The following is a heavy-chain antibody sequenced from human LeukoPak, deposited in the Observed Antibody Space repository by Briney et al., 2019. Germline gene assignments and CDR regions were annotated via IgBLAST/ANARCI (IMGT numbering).Heavy chain of an antibody. V-gene: IGHV1-2*06. CDR3: ARDLSSSSSRGLDY. CDR2: INPNSGGT. CDR1: GYTFTGYY. D-gene: IGHD6-6*01. J-gene: IGHJ4*02. Sequence: ASVNVSCKASGYTFTGYYMHWVRQAPGQGLEWMGRINPNSGGTNYAQKFQGRVTMTRDTSISTAYMELSRLRSDDTAVYYCARDLSSSSSRGLDYWGQGTLVTVSS.